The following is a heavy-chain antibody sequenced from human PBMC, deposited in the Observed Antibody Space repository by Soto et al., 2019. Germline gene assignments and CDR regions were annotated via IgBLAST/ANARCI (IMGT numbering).Heavy chain of an antibody. V-gene: IGHV3-33*01. J-gene: IGHJ4*02. CDR2: IWYDGSNK. Sequence: PGGSLRLSCAASGFTFSSYGMHWVRQAPGKGLEWVAVIWYDGSNKYYADSVKGRFTISRDNSKNTLYLQMNSLRAEDTAVYYCARDFVDTGPLGYWGQGTLVTVSS. CDR3: ARDFVDTGPLGY. CDR1: GFTFSSYG. D-gene: IGHD5-18*01.